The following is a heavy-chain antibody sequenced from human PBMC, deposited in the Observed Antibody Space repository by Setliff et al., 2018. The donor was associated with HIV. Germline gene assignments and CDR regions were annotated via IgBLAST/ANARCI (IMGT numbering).Heavy chain of an antibody. CDR2: IAKTGST. D-gene: IGHD1-26*01. V-gene: IGHV4-34*01. J-gene: IGHJ4*02. CDR1: GGSFGGYY. CDR3: ARDRRDDYYLTAYVDS. Sequence: SETLSLTCAVYGGSFGGYYWSWIRQPPGKGLEWIGRIAKTGSTNYNPSLKSRVTISVDTSKNQFSLKLTSVTATDTAVYYCARDRRDDYYLTAYVDSLGQGTLVTVSS.